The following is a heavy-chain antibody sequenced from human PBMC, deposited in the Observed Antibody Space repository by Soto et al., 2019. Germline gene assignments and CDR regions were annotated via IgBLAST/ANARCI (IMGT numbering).Heavy chain of an antibody. CDR1: GFTFSSYG. CDR2: IWYDGSNK. D-gene: IGHD2-21*02. Sequence: QVQLVESGGGVVQPGRSLRLSCAASGFTFSSYGIHWVRQAPGKGLEWVAVIWYDGSNKYYADSVKGRFTISRDNSKNTLYLQMNSLRAEGTAVYYCARYVMVTAMVMWYFGLWGRGTLVTVSS. V-gene: IGHV3-33*01. J-gene: IGHJ2*01. CDR3: ARYVMVTAMVMWYFGL.